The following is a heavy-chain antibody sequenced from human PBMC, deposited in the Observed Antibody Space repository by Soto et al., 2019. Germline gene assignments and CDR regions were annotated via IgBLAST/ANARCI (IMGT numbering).Heavy chain of an antibody. D-gene: IGHD4-17*01. J-gene: IGHJ1*01. CDR1: GGSISSYY. Sequence: SETLSLTCTVSGGSISSYYWSWIRQPPGKGLEWIGYIYYSGSTNYNPSLKSRVTISVDTSKNQFSLKLSSVTAADTAVYYCARLIDYGDYGYFQHWGQGTLVTVSS. V-gene: IGHV4-59*01. CDR3: ARLIDYGDYGYFQH. CDR2: IYYSGST.